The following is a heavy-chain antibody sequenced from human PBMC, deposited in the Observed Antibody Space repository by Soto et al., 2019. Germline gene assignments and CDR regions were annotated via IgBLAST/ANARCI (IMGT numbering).Heavy chain of an antibody. CDR3: AIGPQD. CDR1: GFTFSSYG. Sequence: GGSLRLSCAASGFTFSSYGMHWVRQAPGKGLEWVAVISYDGSNKYYADSVKGRFTISRDNSKNTLYLQMNSLRAEDTAVYYCAIGPQDWGQGTLVTVSS. CDR2: ISYDGSNK. V-gene: IGHV3-30*03. J-gene: IGHJ4*02.